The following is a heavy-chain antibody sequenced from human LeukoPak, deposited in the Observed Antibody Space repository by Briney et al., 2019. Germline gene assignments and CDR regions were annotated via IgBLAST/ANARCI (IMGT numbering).Heavy chain of an antibody. CDR2: IYHSGST. V-gene: IGHV4-38-2*02. J-gene: IGHJ5*02. CDR3: ASENLVVVIAATSNWFDP. Sequence: PSETLSLTCSVSDDSITMYYWTWIRQPPGKGLEWIGSIYHSGSTYYNPSLKSRVTISVDTSKNQFSLKLSSVTAADTAVYYCASENLVVVIAATSNWFDPWGQGTLVTVSS. D-gene: IGHD2-15*01. CDR1: DDSITMYY.